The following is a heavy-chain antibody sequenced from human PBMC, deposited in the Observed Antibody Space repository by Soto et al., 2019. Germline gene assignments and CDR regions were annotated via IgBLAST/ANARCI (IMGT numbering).Heavy chain of an antibody. J-gene: IGHJ4*01. CDR3: ARVHVMVVAGSTFHY. Sequence: SETLSLTCTVSGYSISSGSYWEWIRQPPGKGPEWIASIYHGGTTFYNPSLKSRITISVDTSNNQFSLKLTSVTAADTAVYYCARVHVMVVAGSTFHYWGPGTLVTVAS. CDR1: GYSISSGSY. V-gene: IGHV4-38-2*02. CDR2: IYHGGTT. D-gene: IGHD6-19*01.